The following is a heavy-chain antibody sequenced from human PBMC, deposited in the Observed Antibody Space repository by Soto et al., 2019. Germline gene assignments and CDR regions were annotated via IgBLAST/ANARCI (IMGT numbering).Heavy chain of an antibody. CDR1: GFTFSNAW. CDR3: TTALGYCSSTSCLTFDY. Sequence: EVQLVESGGGLVKPGGSLRLSCAASGFTFSNAWMSWVRQAPGKGLEWVGRIKSKTDGGTTDYAAPVKGRFTISRDDSKNTLYLQMNSLKTEDTAVYYCTTALGYCSSTSCLTFDYWGQGTLVTVSS. J-gene: IGHJ4*02. CDR2: IKSKTDGGTT. D-gene: IGHD2-2*01. V-gene: IGHV3-15*01.